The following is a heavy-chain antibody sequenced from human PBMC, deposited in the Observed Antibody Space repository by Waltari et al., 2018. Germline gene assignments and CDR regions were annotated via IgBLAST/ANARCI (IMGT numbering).Heavy chain of an antibody. V-gene: IGHV3-53*01. J-gene: IGHJ6*02. CDR2: LYHAGNT. Sequence: EVQLVEYGGHLIQPGGSLRLSCAASSFNVSSYYMNWVRQAPGKGLEWVSILYHAGNTYYADSVKGRFTFSRDNSKNTLYLQMNSLRAEDTAVYYCARGNTKYGMDVWGQGTTVTVSS. D-gene: IGHD3-10*01. CDR1: SFNVSSYY. CDR3: ARGNTKYGMDV.